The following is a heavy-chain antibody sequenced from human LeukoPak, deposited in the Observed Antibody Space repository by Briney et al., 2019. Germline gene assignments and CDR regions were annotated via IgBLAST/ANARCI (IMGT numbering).Heavy chain of an antibody. CDR3: AGYTNNWYLGGY. V-gene: IGHV1-2*02. J-gene: IGHJ4*02. CDR2: INPNSGGT. CDR1: GYTFTYYY. Sequence: ASVKVSCKDSGYTFTYYYIHRVRQAPGQGLECMGWINPNSGGTDYAQTFQGRDTMTRDTTISTGCMELYRLAADDTALYYCAGYTNNWYLGGYWGQGTLVAVSS. D-gene: IGHD6-13*01.